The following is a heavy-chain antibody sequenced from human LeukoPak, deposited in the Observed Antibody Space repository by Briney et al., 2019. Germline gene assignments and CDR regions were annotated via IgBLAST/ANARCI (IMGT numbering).Heavy chain of an antibody. CDR1: GYSISSGYY. V-gene: IGHV4-38-2*02. J-gene: IGHJ6*03. CDR2: FDQSGST. Sequence: SETLSLTCTVSGYSISSGYYWGCIRQPPGKGLEWIGSFDQSGSTYYNPSLKSRVTISVDTSKNQFSLQLSSVTAADTAVYFCVRGRVSSSTWHSTYYYYFYMDVWGKGTTVTVSS. D-gene: IGHD4-11*01. CDR3: VRGRVSSSTWHSTYYYYFYMDV.